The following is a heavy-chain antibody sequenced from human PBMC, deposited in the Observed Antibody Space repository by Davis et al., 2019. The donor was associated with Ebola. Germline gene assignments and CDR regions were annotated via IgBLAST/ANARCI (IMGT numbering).Heavy chain of an antibody. CDR3: AKPSSYSSGYWDYYYYGMDV. CDR2: IKQDGSEK. D-gene: IGHD3-22*01. Sequence: PSGSLTLSCAASAFTFSHYWMTWVRQAPGTGLEWVATIKQDGSEKYYVDSVKGRFTISRDNAKNSLYLQMNSLRAEDTAVYYCAKPSSYSSGYWDYYYYGMDVWGKGTTVTVSS. CDR1: AFTFSHYW. V-gene: IGHV3-7*01. J-gene: IGHJ6*04.